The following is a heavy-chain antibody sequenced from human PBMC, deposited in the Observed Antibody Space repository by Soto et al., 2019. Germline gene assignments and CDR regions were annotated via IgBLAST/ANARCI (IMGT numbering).Heavy chain of an antibody. V-gene: IGHV1-8*01. CDR2: MNPNTGNS. D-gene: IGHD1-1*01. CDR3: ARRAETNGWNGFGADKYYFDF. Sequence: ASVKVSCKASGYTFTSYDIYWVRQATGQGLEWMGWMNPNTGNSAYAQKFQGRVTVTSDTSVNTVHMELSSLRSEDTAVYYCARRAETNGWNGFGADKYYFDFWGQGTLVTVSS. CDR1: GYTFTSYD. J-gene: IGHJ4*02.